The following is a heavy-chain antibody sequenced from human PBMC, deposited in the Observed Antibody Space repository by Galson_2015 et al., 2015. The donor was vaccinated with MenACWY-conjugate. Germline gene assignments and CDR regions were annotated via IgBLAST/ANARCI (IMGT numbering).Heavy chain of an antibody. CDR2: IYYSGRT. CDR3: ARGGAYCGGDCPDY. V-gene: IGHV4-59*01. CDR1: GGSISSYY. J-gene: IGHJ4*02. D-gene: IGHD2-21*02. Sequence: ETLSLTCIVSGGSISSYYWSWIRQSPGTKLEWIGYIYYSGRTNYNPSVKSRVTISVDTSKNQISLKLSSVTAADTAVYYCARGGAYCGGDCPDYWGQGTLVTVSS.